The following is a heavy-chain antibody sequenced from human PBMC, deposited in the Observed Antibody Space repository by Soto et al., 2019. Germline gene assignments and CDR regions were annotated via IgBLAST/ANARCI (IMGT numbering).Heavy chain of an antibody. V-gene: IGHV4-39*01. Sequence: QLQLQESGPGLVKPSETLSLTCTVSGGSISSSSYYWGWIRQPPGKGLEWIGSIYYSGSTYYNPSRKSRVTISVDTSKNQFSLKLSSVTAADTAVYYCARSCITIFGSLYYFDYWGQGTLVTVSS. CDR1: GGSISSSSYY. D-gene: IGHD3-3*01. CDR3: ARSCITIFGSLYYFDY. J-gene: IGHJ4*02. CDR2: IYYSGST.